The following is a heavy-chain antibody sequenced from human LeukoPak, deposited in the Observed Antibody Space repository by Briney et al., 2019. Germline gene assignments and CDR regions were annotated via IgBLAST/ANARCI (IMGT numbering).Heavy chain of an antibody. D-gene: IGHD5-24*01. CDR1: GYALTELS. CDR2: FDPEDGET. J-gene: IGHJ4*02. CDR3: ARGSGWLQYREPLDY. Sequence: ASVKVSCKVSGYALTELSMHWVRQAPGKGLEWMGGFDPEDGETIYAQKFQGRVTMTEDTSTDTAYMELSSLRSEDTAVYYCARGSGWLQYREPLDYWGQGTLVTVSS. V-gene: IGHV1-24*01.